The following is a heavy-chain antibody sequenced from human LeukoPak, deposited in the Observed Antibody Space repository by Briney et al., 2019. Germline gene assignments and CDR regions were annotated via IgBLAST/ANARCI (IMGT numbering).Heavy chain of an antibody. V-gene: IGHV4-34*01. CDR3: ARNYYVSSGYYDDAFDI. CDR2: INHSVST. J-gene: IGHJ3*02. D-gene: IGHD3-22*01. CDR1: RGSFSGYY. Sequence: PSETLSLTCAVYRGSFSGYYWSWIRQPPGKGLEGIGEINHSVSTNYNPSLKRRVTLSVDTSKNNFSLKLSSVTAADTAVYYCARNYYVSSGYYDDAFDIWGQGTMVTVSS.